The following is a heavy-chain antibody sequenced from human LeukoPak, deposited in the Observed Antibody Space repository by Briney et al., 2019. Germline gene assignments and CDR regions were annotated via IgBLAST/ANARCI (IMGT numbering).Heavy chain of an antibody. Sequence: GSLRLSCAASGFAFSSYGMHWVRQAPGKGLEWVAVISYDGSNTYYADSVKGRVTMSRDHSKNTGYLQLNSLRVEDTAVYYCAKEGYYGSGSYPDDWGQGTLVTVSS. D-gene: IGHD3-10*01. CDR1: GFAFSSYG. CDR3: AKEGYYGSGSYPDD. CDR2: ISYDGSNT. J-gene: IGHJ4*02. V-gene: IGHV3-30*18.